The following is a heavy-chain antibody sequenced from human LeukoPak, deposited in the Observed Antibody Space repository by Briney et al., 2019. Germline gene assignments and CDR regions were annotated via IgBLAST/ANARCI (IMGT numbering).Heavy chain of an antibody. V-gene: IGHV3-64*04. D-gene: IGHD6-13*01. Sequence: GGSLRLSCSASGFSFSSYTMHWVRQAPGKGLQYVSSISINAGPTYYADSVKGRFTISRDNSRNTLYLQMNSLRAEDTAMFYCARDLSSSQPFDYWGQGTLVTVSS. CDR2: ISINAGPT. CDR1: GFSFSSYT. J-gene: IGHJ4*02. CDR3: ARDLSSSQPFDY.